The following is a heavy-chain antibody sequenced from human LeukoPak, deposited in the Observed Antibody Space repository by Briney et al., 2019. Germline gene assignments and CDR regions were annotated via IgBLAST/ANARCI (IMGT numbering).Heavy chain of an antibody. Sequence: SETLSLTCTVSGGSISSYYWSWIRQPPGKGLEWIGYIYYSGSTYYNPSLKSRVTISVDTSKNQFSLKLSSVTAADTAVCYCARDNGWSSGYYYVGFFDYWGQGTLVTVSS. CDR3: ARDNGWSSGYYYVGFFDY. CDR2: IYYSGST. CDR1: GGSISSYY. J-gene: IGHJ4*02. D-gene: IGHD3-22*01. V-gene: IGHV4-59*12.